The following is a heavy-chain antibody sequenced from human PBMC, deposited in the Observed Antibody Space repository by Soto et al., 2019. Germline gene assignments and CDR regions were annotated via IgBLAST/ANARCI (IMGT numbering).Heavy chain of an antibody. D-gene: IGHD1-26*01. Sequence: QVQLQESGPGLVKPSDTLSLTCAVSGYSISSSNWWGWIRQPPGKGLEWIGYIYYSGTTYYNPSLKCXATXSXVAAKNLFSLKLTSVTAVDTAVYYCARREIQGPIDYWGQGTLVTVSS. CDR2: IYYSGTT. CDR1: GYSISSSNW. J-gene: IGHJ4*02. V-gene: IGHV4-28*01. CDR3: ARREIQGPIDY.